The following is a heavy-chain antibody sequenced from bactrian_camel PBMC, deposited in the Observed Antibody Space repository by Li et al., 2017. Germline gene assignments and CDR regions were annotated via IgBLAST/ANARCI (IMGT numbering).Heavy chain of an antibody. D-gene: IGHD2*01. J-gene: IGHJ4*01. CDR3: AAHATYSGGYYTPFLSSNLRY. Sequence: VESGGGLVQPGGSLRLSCVASGFTFSTYAMSWVRQVSGKGLEWVSAINGGGSSTYYADSVKGRFTISRDNAKNTLYLQLNNLKPDDTAMYYCAAHATYSGGYYTPFLSSNLRYWGQGTQVTVS. V-gene: IGHV3S31*01. CDR2: INGGGSST. CDR1: GFTFSTYA.